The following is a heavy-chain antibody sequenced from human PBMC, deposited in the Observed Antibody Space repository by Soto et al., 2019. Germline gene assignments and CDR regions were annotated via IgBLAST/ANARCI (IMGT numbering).Heavy chain of an antibody. CDR2: IKQDGSEK. V-gene: IGHV3-7*01. CDR3: ARALIEYSSSWEGGPDY. J-gene: IGHJ4*02. D-gene: IGHD6-6*01. CDR1: GFTFSSYW. Sequence: GGSLRLSCAASGFTFSSYWMSWVRQAPGKGLEWVANIKQDGSEKYYVDSVKGRFTISRDNAKNSLYLQMNSLRAEDTAVYYCARALIEYSSSWEGGPDYWGQGTLVTVSS.